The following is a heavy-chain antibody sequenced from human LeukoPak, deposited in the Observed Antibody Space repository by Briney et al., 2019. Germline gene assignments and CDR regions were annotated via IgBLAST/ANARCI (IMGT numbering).Heavy chain of an antibody. Sequence: ASVKVSCKASGYTFTTYGITWVRQAPGQGLEWMGWISAYNGNTNYAQKLQGRVTMTTDTSTSTACMELRSLRSDDTAVYYCARALVDGYKELGYWGQGTLVTVSS. D-gene: IGHD5-24*01. CDR3: ARALVDGYKELGY. CDR1: GYTFTTYG. CDR2: ISAYNGNT. J-gene: IGHJ4*02. V-gene: IGHV1-18*01.